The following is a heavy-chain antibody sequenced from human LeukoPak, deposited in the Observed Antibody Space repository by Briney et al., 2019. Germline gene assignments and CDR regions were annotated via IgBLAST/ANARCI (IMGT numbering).Heavy chain of an antibody. J-gene: IGHJ6*03. D-gene: IGHD5-18*01. CDR3: ARDARIQLWGYYYYYMDV. Sequence: GSLRLSCAASGFTFSSYSMNWVRQAPGKWLEWVSSISSSSSYIYYADSVKGRFTISRDNAKNSLYLQMNSLRAEDTAVYYCARDARIQLWGYYYYYMDVWGKGTTVTVSS. CDR1: GFTFSSYS. V-gene: IGHV3-21*01. CDR2: ISSSSSYI.